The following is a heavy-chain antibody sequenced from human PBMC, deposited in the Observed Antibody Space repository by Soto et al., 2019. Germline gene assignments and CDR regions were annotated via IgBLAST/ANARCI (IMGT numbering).Heavy chain of an antibody. CDR1: GGSISNYY. CDR3: ARGSAGTTGNWFDP. D-gene: IGHD1-1*01. V-gene: IGHV4-59*01. Sequence: QVQLQESGPGLVKPSETLSLTCTVSGGSISNYYWSWIRQPPGKGLECIAYIYYRGTTNYNPSLKSRVTISVDTSKNQFSLKLSSVTAADTAVYYCARGSAGTTGNWFDPWGQGTLVTVSS. J-gene: IGHJ5*02. CDR2: IYYRGTT.